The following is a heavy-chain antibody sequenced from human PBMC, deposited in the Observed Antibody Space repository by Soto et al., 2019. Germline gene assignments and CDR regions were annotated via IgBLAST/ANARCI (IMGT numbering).Heavy chain of an antibody. CDR2: ISGSGGST. D-gene: IGHD2-15*01. CDR1: GFTFSSYA. Sequence: EVQLLESGGGLVQPGGSLRLSCAASGFTFSSYAMSWVRQAPGKGLEWVSAISGSGGSTYYADSVKGRFTIARDTSKNTLDLQLHPGSAADTAVYHCAKEGLCSGGSGLPCCSWGQGTLVTVSS. V-gene: IGHV3-23*01. J-gene: IGHJ5*02. CDR3: AKEGLCSGGSGLPCCS.